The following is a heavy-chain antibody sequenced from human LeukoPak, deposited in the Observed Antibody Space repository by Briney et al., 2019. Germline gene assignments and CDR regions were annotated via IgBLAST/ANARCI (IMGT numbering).Heavy chain of an antibody. Sequence: ASVKVSCKAPGYTFTGYYMHWVRQAPGQGLEWMGWINPNSGGTNYAQKFQGRVTMTRDTSISTAYMELSRLRSDDTAVYYCARGGNYNWNYVDWFDPWGQGTLVTVSS. CDR3: ARGGNYNWNYVDWFDP. CDR2: INPNSGGT. V-gene: IGHV1-2*02. J-gene: IGHJ5*02. CDR1: GYTFTGYY. D-gene: IGHD1-7*01.